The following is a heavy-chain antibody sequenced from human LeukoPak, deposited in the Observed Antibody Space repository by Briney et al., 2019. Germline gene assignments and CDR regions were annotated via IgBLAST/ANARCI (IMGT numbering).Heavy chain of an antibody. CDR3: AKVPYSDYCSGRAPFMDV. J-gene: IGHJ6*02. V-gene: IGHV3-23*01. D-gene: IGHD3-10*01. Sequence: PGGSLRLSCAASGFTFSNYAMSWVRQAPGKGLEWVSTISDSGGSTYYADSVKGRFTISRDNSKNTLYLQMNSLRAEDTAIHYCAKVPYSDYCSGRAPFMDVWGQGTTVAVSS. CDR1: GFTFSNYA. CDR2: ISDSGGST.